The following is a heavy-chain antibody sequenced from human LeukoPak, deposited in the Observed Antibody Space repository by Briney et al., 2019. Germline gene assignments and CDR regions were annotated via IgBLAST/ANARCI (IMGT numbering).Heavy chain of an antibody. CDR3: ARGGTSGSLIY. V-gene: IGHV3-23*01. CDR1: GFTFSNYA. Sequence: GGSLRLSCAASGFTFSNYAMNWVRQAPGKGLEWVSTISGSGGSTYYADSVKGRFTISRDNTKNTLYLQMNSLRAEDTALYYCARGGTSGSLIYWGQGTLVTVSS. J-gene: IGHJ4*02. D-gene: IGHD1-26*01. CDR2: ISGSGGST.